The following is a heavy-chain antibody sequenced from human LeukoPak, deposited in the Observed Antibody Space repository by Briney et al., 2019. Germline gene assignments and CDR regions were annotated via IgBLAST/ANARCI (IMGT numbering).Heavy chain of an antibody. D-gene: IGHD6-13*01. CDR3: ALAEKAVTTPPNP. Sequence: ASETLSLTLTVSGDTIINYYWIWVRQSPGRELEWIGYMYNRGSTIYNPSLKSRVTISTDTFKNQYSLRLTSVTAADTAVYYCALAEKAVTTPPNPRPQGSLITVSS. CDR2: MYNRGST. V-gene: IGHV4-59*01. J-gene: IGHJ5*02. CDR1: GDTIINYY.